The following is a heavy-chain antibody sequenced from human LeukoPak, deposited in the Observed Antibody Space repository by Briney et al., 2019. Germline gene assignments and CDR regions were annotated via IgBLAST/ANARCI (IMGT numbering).Heavy chain of an antibody. CDR2: MNPSSGNT. J-gene: IGHJ4*02. CDR3: ARVSETPAYYYTSGYYYLGY. D-gene: IGHD3-22*01. Sequence: ASVRVSCKASGYTFTSYDINWVRQAPGQGLEWMGWMNPSSGNTGYAQRFQGRVTMTRDTSISTAYIELSSLRSEDTAVYYCARVSETPAYYYTSGYYYLGYWGQGTLVTVPS. CDR1: GYTFTSYD. V-gene: IGHV1-8*01.